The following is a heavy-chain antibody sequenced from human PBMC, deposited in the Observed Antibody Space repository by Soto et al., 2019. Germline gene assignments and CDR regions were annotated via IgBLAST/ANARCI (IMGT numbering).Heavy chain of an antibody. D-gene: IGHD5-12*01. V-gene: IGHV1-69*13. CDR2: SIPIFGTA. J-gene: IGHJ6*02. CDR1: RGTFNNYP. CDR3: ARGRGYSGDDHYYYFDMDV. Sequence: ASVKVSCKASRGTFNNYPITWVRQAPGQGXEWMGGSIPIFGTANYAQKFQGRVTISVDESTSTAYMELSSLRSEDTAVYYCARGRGYSGDDHYYYFDMDVWGQGTTVTVSS.